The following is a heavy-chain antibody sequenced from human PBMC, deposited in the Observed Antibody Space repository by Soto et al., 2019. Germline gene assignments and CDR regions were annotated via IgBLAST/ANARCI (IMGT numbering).Heavy chain of an antibody. CDR3: TTGSIAAGSDY. J-gene: IGHJ4*02. Sequence: GESLRLSGAGSGLTLSNAWMSWVRQAPGKGLEWVGRIKSKTDGGTTDYAAPVKGRFTISRDDSKNTLYLQMNSLKTEDTAVYYCTTGSIAAGSDYWGQGTLVTVSS. CDR2: IKSKTDGGTT. V-gene: IGHV3-15*01. CDR1: GLTLSNAW. D-gene: IGHD6-13*01.